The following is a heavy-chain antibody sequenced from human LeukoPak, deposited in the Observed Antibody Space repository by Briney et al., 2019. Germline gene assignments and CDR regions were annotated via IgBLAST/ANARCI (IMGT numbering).Heavy chain of an antibody. CDR3: ASGGTLTEYFQH. CDR1: GFTFSSYA. CDR2: ISYDGSNK. Sequence: GGSLRLSCAASGFTFSSYAMHWVRQAPGKGLEWVAVISYDGSNKYYADSVKGRFTISRDNSKYTLYLQMNSLRAEDTAVYYCASGGTLTEYFQHWGQGTLVTVSS. D-gene: IGHD1-7*01. V-gene: IGHV3-30*04. J-gene: IGHJ1*01.